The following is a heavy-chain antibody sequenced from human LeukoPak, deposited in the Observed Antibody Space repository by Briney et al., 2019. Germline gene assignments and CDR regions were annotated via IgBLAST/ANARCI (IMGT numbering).Heavy chain of an antibody. V-gene: IGHV2-70*04. J-gene: IGHJ4*02. CDR2: IDWDDDK. D-gene: IGHD2/OR15-2a*01. Sequence: SGPALVKPTQTLTLTCTFSGFSLSPSGMRVGWIRQPPGKALEWLARIDWDDDKFYNSTLETRLTISKDTSKNQVVPTMTNMDPVDTATYYCARLKYGNNYFDYWGQGSLVTVSS. CDR3: ARLKYGNNYFDY. CDR1: GFSLSPSGMR.